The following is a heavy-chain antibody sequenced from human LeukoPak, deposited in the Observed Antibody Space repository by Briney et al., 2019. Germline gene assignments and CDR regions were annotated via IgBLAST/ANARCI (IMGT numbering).Heavy chain of an antibody. V-gene: IGHV1-69*05. Sequence: SVKVSCKASGGTFSSYAISWVRRAPGQGLEWMGGIIPILGTANYAQKFQGRVTITTDESTSTAYMELSSLRSEDTAVYYCARVVRYSYYYYYMDVWGKGTTVTVSS. J-gene: IGHJ6*03. CDR3: ARVVRYSYYYYYMDV. D-gene: IGHD1-26*01. CDR1: GGTFSSYA. CDR2: IIPILGTA.